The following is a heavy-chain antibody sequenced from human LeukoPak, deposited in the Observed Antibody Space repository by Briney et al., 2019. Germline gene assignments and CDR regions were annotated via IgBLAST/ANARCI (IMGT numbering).Heavy chain of an antibody. V-gene: IGHV1-18*01. CDR1: GYTFTSYD. CDR3: ARDSGTTGEVKFDP. J-gene: IGHJ5*02. CDR2: ISAYNGNT. Sequence: ASVKVSCKTSGYTFTSYDISWVRQAPGQGLEWMGWISAYNGNTDYAQKLQGRVTMTTDTSTSTAYMELRSLRSDDTAVYYCARDSGTTGEVKFDPWGQGTLVTVSS. D-gene: IGHD3-10*01.